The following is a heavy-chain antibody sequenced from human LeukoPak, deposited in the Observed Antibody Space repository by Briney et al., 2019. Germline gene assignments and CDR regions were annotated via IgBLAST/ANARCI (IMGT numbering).Heavy chain of an antibody. CDR2: ISAYNGNT. Sequence: ASVKVSCKASGGTFSSYAISWVRQAPGQGLEWMGWISAYNGNTNYAQKLQGRVTMTTDTSTSTAYMELRSLRSDDTAVYYCARVLSGWSLRGNWFDPWGQGTLVTVSS. CDR3: ARVLSGWSLRGNWFDP. CDR1: GGTFSSYA. J-gene: IGHJ5*02. V-gene: IGHV1-18*01. D-gene: IGHD6-19*01.